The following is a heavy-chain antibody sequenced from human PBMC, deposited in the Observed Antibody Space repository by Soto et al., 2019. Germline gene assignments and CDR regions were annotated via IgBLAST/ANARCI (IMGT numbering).Heavy chain of an antibody. D-gene: IGHD5-18*01. V-gene: IGHV1-69*06. CDR3: ATRGNSHAYFDF. CDR1: GGTFSSYA. Sequence: GASVKVSCKASGGTFSSYAISWVRQAPGQGLEWMGGIIPIFGTANYAQKFQGQVTISADKFISTAYLQWSSLKASDTAMYYCATRGNSHAYFDFWGQGTLVTVSS. J-gene: IGHJ4*02. CDR2: IIPIFGTA.